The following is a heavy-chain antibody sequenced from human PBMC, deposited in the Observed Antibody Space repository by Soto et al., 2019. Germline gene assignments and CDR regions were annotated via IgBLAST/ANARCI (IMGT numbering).Heavy chain of an antibody. CDR3: TLPNYDFWSGPYYYYYGMDV. J-gene: IGHJ6*02. CDR2: IRSKANSYAT. V-gene: IGHV3-73*01. Sequence: GGSLRLSCAASGFTFSGSAMHWVRQASGKGLEWVGRIRSKANSYATAYAASVKGRFTISRDDSKNTAYLQMNSLKTENTAVYYCTLPNYDFWSGPYYYYYGMDVWGQGTTVTVSS. CDR1: GFTFSGSA. D-gene: IGHD3-3*01.